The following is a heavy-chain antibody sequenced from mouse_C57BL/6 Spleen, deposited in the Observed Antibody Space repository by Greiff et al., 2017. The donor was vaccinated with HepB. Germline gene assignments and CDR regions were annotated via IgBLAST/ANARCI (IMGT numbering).Heavy chain of an antibody. J-gene: IGHJ4*01. CDR1: GYTFTSYW. CDR2: IHPNSGST. D-gene: IGHD4-1*01. CDR3: ARGQTGSYAMDY. Sequence: VQLQQPGAELVKPGASVKLSCKASGYTFTSYWMHWVKQRPGQGLEWIGMIHPNSGSTNYNEKFKSKATLTVDKSSSTAYMQLSSLTSEDSAVYYCARGQTGSYAMDYWGQGTSVTVSS. V-gene: IGHV1-64*01.